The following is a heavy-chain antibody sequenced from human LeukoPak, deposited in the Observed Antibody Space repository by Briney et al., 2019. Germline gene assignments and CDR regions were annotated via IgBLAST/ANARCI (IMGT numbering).Heavy chain of an antibody. CDR1: GFTVSSNY. CDR2: IYSGGST. J-gene: IGHJ4*02. CDR3: ARDLDYYDSSGYYGHFDY. V-gene: IGHV3-53*01. Sequence: PGGSLRLSCAASGFTVSSNYMSWVRQAPGKGLEWVSVIYSGGSTYYADSVKGRFTISRDNSKNTLYLQMDSLRAEDTAVYYCARDLDYYDSSGYYGHFDYWGQGTLVTVSP. D-gene: IGHD3-22*01.